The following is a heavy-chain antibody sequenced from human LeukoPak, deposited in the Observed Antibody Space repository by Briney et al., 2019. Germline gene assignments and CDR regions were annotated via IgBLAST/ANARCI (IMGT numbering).Heavy chain of an antibody. J-gene: IGHJ4*02. CDR3: ARADSMVRGVIISPLLDY. CDR2: INPNSGGT. D-gene: IGHD3-10*01. V-gene: IGHV1-2*02. Sequence: GASVKVSCKASGYTFTGYYMHWVRQAPGQGLEWMGWINPNSGGTNYAQKFQGRVTMTRDTSISTAYMELSRLRSDDTALYYCARADSMVRGVIISPLLDYWGQGTLVTVSS. CDR1: GYTFTGYY.